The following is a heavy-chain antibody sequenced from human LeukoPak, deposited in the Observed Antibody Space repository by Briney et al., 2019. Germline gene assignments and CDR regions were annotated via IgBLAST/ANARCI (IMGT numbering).Heavy chain of an antibody. Sequence: PGGSLRLSCAASGFTFSSYAMSWVRQAPGKGLEWVSAISGSGGSTYYADSVKGRFTISRDNSKNTLYLQMNSLRAEDTAVYYCAKGRGRGYSYGTYNWFDPWGQGTLVTVSS. V-gene: IGHV3-23*01. D-gene: IGHD5-18*01. CDR2: ISGSGGST. J-gene: IGHJ5*02. CDR3: AKGRGRGYSYGTYNWFDP. CDR1: GFTFSSYA.